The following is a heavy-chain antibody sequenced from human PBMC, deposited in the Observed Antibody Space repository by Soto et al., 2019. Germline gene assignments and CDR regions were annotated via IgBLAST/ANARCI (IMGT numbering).Heavy chain of an antibody. CDR2: ISYDGNKK. D-gene: IGHD1-1*01. J-gene: IGHJ1*01. CDR1: GFTFSHYG. CDR3: AKGGDRXXQLSDHLQH. Sequence: QVQLVESGGGVVQPGRSLRLSCAASGFTFSHYGMHWVRQAPGKGLEWVAVISYDGNKKYYADSVKGRFTISRDNSTNTLYLQMDSLRAEDTAVYYCAKGGDRXXQLSDHLQHWGQGTLVTVSS. V-gene: IGHV3-30*18.